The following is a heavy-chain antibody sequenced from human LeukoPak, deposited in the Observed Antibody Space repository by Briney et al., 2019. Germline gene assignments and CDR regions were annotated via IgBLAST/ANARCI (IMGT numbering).Heavy chain of an antibody. J-gene: IGHJ4*02. D-gene: IGHD1-26*01. CDR3: ARSGSYRGYFDY. Sequence: TSETLSLTCTVSGGSISNLDYYWTWIRQPAGKRLEWIGRIYTSGSTYYNPSLKSRVTISVDTSKNQFSLKLSTVTAADTAVYYCARSGSYRGYFDYWGQETLVTVSS. CDR2: IYTSGST. V-gene: IGHV4-61*02. CDR1: GGSISNLDYY.